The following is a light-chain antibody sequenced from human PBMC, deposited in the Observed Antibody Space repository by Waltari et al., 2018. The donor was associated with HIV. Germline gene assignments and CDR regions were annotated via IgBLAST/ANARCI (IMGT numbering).Light chain of an antibody. Sequence: DIQLTQSPSFLSASVGDRVSITCRVSQDISNDLAWYQQKPGKAPQLLIYAASELQSGVPLRFSGSGSRTEFTLTISSLQPDDLATYSCQQLNSYPLTFGGGTRVEIK. J-gene: IGKJ4*01. CDR2: AAS. V-gene: IGKV1-9*01. CDR3: QQLNSYPLT. CDR1: QDISND.